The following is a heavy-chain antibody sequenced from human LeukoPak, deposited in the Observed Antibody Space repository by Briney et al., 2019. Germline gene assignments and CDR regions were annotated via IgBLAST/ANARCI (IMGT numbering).Heavy chain of an antibody. CDR3: AKYGSGSSNWFDP. CDR1: GFTFSSYA. D-gene: IGHD3-10*01. CDR2: ISGSGGST. Sequence: PGGSLRLSCAASGFTFSSYAMSWVRQAPGKGLEWVSAISGSGGSTYYADSVKGWFTISRDNSKSTLYLQMNSLRAEDTAVYYCAKYGSGSSNWFDPWGQGTLVTVSS. V-gene: IGHV3-23*01. J-gene: IGHJ5*02.